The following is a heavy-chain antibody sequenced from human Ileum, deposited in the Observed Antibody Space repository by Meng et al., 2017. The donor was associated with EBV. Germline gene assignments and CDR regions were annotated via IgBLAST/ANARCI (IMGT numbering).Heavy chain of an antibody. D-gene: IGHD6-13*01. J-gene: IGHJ4*02. CDR1: GFSFSNSW. CDR2: INSDGSSI. CDR3: ARRDGSSWYYFDY. V-gene: IGHV3-74*01. Sequence: EVQLVESGGGLVQPGGSTRLACAVSGFSFSNSWMHWVRQARGTGLVWVSRINSDGSSINYADSVKGRFTISRDNAKNTLYLQMNSLRAEDTAVYYCARRDGSSWYYFDYWGQGTLVTVAS.